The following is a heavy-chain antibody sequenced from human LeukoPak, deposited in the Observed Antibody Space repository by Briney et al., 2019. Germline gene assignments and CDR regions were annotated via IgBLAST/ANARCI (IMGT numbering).Heavy chain of an antibody. D-gene: IGHD1-26*01. CDR1: GFTFSSYA. CDR3: AKDSLRERIVGSTTRGVNDY. V-gene: IGHV3-23*01. Sequence: GGSLRLSRAASGFTFSSYAMSWVRQAPGKGLEWVSAISGSGGSTYYADSVKGRFTISRDNSKNTLYLQMNSLRGEDTAVYYCAKDSLRERIVGSTTRGVNDYWGQGTLVTVSS. CDR2: ISGSGGST. J-gene: IGHJ4*02.